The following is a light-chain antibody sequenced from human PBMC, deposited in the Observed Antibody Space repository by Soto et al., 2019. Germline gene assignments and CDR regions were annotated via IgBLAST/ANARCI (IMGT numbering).Light chain of an antibody. Sequence: EIELTQSPASLSASVGDGVSMXCQASQDFSNSLIWYQQTQGQAPKHLIYDASSLESAVTSRFSGSGYGTEFNLTISSLQPDDLATYECQQYNSLWTFGQGTKVDIK. CDR3: QQYNSLWT. CDR1: QDFSNS. CDR2: DAS. V-gene: IGKV1-5*01. J-gene: IGKJ1*01.